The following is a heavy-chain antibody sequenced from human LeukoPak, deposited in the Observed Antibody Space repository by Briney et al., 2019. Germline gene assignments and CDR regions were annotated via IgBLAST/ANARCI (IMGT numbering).Heavy chain of an antibody. CDR3: ARSSGTGTFSY. CDR2: MNHSGST. D-gene: IGHD6-25*01. J-gene: IGHJ4*02. CDR1: GGSFSGYY. V-gene: IGHV4-34*01. Sequence: PSETLSLTCAVYGGSFSGYYWSWIRQPLGKGLEWIGEMNHSGSTNYNPSLKSRATISVDTSKNHFSLKMSSVTAADTAVYYCARSSGTGTFSYWGQGTLVTVSS.